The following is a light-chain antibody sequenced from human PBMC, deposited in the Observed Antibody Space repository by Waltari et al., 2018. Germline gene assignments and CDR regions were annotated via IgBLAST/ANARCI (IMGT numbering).Light chain of an antibody. CDR1: QGISNS. V-gene: IGKV1-NL1*01. Sequence: DIQMTQSPSSLSASVGDTVTITCRASQGISNSLAWYQQKPGKAPKVLLYAASRSESGVPSRFSGSGSGTDYTLTISSLQPDDFATYYCQQYYSIFGTFGQGTKVEIK. J-gene: IGKJ1*01. CDR2: AAS. CDR3: QQYYSIFGT.